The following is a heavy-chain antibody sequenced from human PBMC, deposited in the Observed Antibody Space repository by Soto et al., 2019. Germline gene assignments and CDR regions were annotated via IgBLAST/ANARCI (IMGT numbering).Heavy chain of an antibody. Sequence: ASVKVSCKASGYTFTSYYMHWVRQAPGQGLEWMGIINPSGGSTSYAQKFQGRVTMTRDTSTSTVYMELSSLRSDDTAIYYCARVRQLVGYFYYYIDVWGKGTTVTVSS. CDR1: GYTFTSYY. J-gene: IGHJ6*03. D-gene: IGHD6-6*01. V-gene: IGHV1-46*01. CDR3: ARVRQLVGYFYYYIDV. CDR2: INPSGGST.